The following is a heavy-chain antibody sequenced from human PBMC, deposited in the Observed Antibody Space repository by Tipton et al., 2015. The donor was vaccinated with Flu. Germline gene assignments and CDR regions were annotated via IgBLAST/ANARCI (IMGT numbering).Heavy chain of an antibody. CDR1: GFNFSSYW. V-gene: IGHV3-74*01. J-gene: IGHJ4*02. D-gene: IGHD5-18*01. CDR3: ARGAGGYTYG. Sequence: SLRLSCAASGFNFSSYWMHWVRQAPGKGLVWVSRINTDGSSTSYADSVKGRFTSSRDNAKNTLYLQMNSLRAEDTAVYYCARGAGGYTYGWGQGTLVTVPS. CDR2: INTDGSST.